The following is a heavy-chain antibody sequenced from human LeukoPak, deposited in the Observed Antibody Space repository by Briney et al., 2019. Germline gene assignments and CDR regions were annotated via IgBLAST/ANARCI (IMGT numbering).Heavy chain of an antibody. CDR3: VKDHGYSSGWYVRGFNY. J-gene: IGHJ4*02. Sequence: GGSLRLSCSASGFTFSGYAMHWVRQAPGKGLEYVSAISSSGGSTHYADSVKGRFTISRDNCKNTLHLQMSSLRTEDTAVYYCVKDHGYSSGWYVRGFNYWGQGTLVTVSS. D-gene: IGHD6-19*01. CDR1: GFTFSGYA. V-gene: IGHV3-64D*06. CDR2: ISSSGGST.